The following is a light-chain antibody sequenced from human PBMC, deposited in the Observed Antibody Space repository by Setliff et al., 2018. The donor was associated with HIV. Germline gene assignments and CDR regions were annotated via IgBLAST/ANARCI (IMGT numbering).Light chain of an antibody. Sequence: QSALPQPASVSGSPGQSITISCTGISSDVGNYNYVSWYQEHPGKAPKLMIYDVSKRPSGVSNRFSGSKSGNTASLTISGLQAEDEADYHCSSYTGRSTFVFGTGTKVTVL. J-gene: IGLJ1*01. V-gene: IGLV2-14*01. CDR2: DVS. CDR3: SSYTGRSTFV. CDR1: SSDVGNYNY.